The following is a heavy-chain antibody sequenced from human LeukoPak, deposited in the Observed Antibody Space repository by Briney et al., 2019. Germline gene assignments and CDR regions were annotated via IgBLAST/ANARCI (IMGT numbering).Heavy chain of an antibody. CDR2: IYYSGST. Sequence: PSETLSLTCTVSGGSISSGDYYWSWIRQPPGKGLEWIGYIYYSGSTYYNPSLKSRVTISVDTSKNQFSLKLNSVTAADTAVYYCCSFYSSSGYRGRYSMDVWGQGTTVTVSS. CDR1: GGSISSGDYY. J-gene: IGHJ6*02. V-gene: IGHV4-30-4*01. D-gene: IGHD6-13*01. CDR3: CSFYSSSGYRGRYSMDV.